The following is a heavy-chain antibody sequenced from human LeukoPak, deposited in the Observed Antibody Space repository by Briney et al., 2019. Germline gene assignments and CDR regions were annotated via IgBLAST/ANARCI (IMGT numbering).Heavy chain of an antibody. J-gene: IGHJ5*02. CDR3: ASRVYYYGSGSYYSWFDP. D-gene: IGHD3-10*01. CDR1: GYSISSGYY. V-gene: IGHV4-38-2*01. CDR2: IYHSGST. Sequence: SETLSLTCAVSGYSISSGYYWGWIRRPPGKGLEWIGSIYHSGSTYYNPSPKSRVTISVDTSKNQFSLKLSSVTAADTAVYYCASRVYYYGSGSYYSWFDPWGQGTLVTVSS.